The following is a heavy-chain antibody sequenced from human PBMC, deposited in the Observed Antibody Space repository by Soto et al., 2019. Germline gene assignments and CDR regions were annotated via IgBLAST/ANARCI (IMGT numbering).Heavy chain of an antibody. CDR3: ASVRSGYCSSTSCYVGAFDI. Sequence: SETLSLTCTVSGGSISSSSYYWGWIRQPPGKGLEWIGSIYYSGSTYYNPSLKSRVTISVDTSKNQFSLKLSSVTAADTAVYYCASVRSGYCSSTSCYVGAFDIWGQGTMVTVSS. V-gene: IGHV4-39*01. J-gene: IGHJ3*02. CDR2: IYYSGST. D-gene: IGHD2-2*03. CDR1: GGSISSSSYY.